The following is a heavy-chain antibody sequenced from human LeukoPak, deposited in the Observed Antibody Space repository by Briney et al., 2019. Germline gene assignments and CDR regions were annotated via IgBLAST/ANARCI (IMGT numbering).Heavy chain of an antibody. J-gene: IGHJ4*02. CDR1: GYTFTGYY. Sequence: GASVKVSCKASGYTFTGYYIHWVRQAPGQGLEWMGWINPNSGGTNYAQKSQGRVTMTRDTSISTAYMELSRLRSDDTAVYYCAREGYCSSTSCYDLDYWGQGTLVTVSS. CDR2: INPNSGGT. CDR3: AREGYCSSTSCYDLDY. V-gene: IGHV1-2*02. D-gene: IGHD2-2*01.